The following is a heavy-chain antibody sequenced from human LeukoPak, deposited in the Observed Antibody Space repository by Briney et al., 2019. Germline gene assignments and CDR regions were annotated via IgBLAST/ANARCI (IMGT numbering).Heavy chain of an antibody. CDR2: IYYSGST. CDR3: ARDSPAGSGPIISIAFDI. D-gene: IGHD3-10*01. Sequence: SETLSLTCTVSGGSISSGGYYWSWIRQHPGKGLEWIGYIYYSGSTYYNPSLKSRVTISVDTSKNKFSLKLSSVTAADTAVYYCARDSPAGSGPIISIAFDIWGQGTMVTVSS. CDR1: GGSISSGGYY. V-gene: IGHV4-31*03. J-gene: IGHJ3*02.